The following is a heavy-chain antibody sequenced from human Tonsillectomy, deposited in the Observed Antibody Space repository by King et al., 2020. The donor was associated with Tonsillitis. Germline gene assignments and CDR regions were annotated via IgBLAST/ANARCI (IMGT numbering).Heavy chain of an antibody. Sequence: VQLVESGAEVKKPGESLKISCKGSGYIFTNYWIGWVRQMPGKGLEWMGLIYPSDSETKYSPSFQGQVTISVDKSISTAYLQWSSLKASDTAVYYCARPYYYDSSGYYPPYYFDFWGQGTLVTVSS. CDR1: GYIFTNYW. V-gene: IGHV5-51*03. CDR2: IYPSDSET. J-gene: IGHJ4*02. CDR3: ARPYYYDSSGYYPPYYFDF. D-gene: IGHD3-22*01.